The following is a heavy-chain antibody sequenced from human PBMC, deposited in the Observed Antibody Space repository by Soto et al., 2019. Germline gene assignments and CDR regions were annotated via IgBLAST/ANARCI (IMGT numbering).Heavy chain of an antibody. V-gene: IGHV1-18*01. CDR3: AKDGPAPCFYYGVDV. Sequence: QGQLVQSGGEVKKPGASVKVSCMASGYTFSRYGISWVRPAPGQALEWMGWISGYNGDTNYEQKFQGRITMTIDTATTTVCMGLTGLTADDTAIYYCAKDGPAPCFYYGVDVWGQGSTVAVSS. CDR2: ISGYNGDT. J-gene: IGHJ6*02. D-gene: IGHD2-15*01. CDR1: GYTFSRYG.